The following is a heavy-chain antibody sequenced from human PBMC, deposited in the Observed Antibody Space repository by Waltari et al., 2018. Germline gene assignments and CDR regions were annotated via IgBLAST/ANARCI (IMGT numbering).Heavy chain of an antibody. CDR3: VRESPIAVAGS. CDR2: IGGGGGHI. Sequence: EVQLLESGGSLVQPGGSLRQSCTASGLPFTHYPMSWVRQAPGKGLEWVSAIGGGGGHIYYADSVNGRFTISRDNSNNTVYLQMNSLRVDDTAVYYCVRESPIAVAGSWGQGTLVTVSS. V-gene: IGHV3-23*01. J-gene: IGHJ4*02. CDR1: GLPFTHYP. D-gene: IGHD6-19*01.